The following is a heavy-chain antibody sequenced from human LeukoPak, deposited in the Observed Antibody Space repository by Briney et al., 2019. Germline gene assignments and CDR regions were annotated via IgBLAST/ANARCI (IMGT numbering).Heavy chain of an antibody. V-gene: IGHV2-5*02. J-gene: IGHJ4*02. CDR2: IYWDDET. D-gene: IGHD3-10*01. Sequence: CGPTLVNPTQTLTLTCTFSGFSLTTGRVCVGWIRPPPRKALEWLALIYWDDETRYSPSLKSRLTITKDTSKNQVVLTMTNMDPVDTATYYCAHSRGEGRIWFGELVYFDYWGQGTLVTVSP. CDR3: AHSRGEGRIWFGELVYFDY. CDR1: GFSLTTGRVC.